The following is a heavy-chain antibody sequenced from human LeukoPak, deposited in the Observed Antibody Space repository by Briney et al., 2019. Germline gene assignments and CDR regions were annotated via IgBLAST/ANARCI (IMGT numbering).Heavy chain of an antibody. CDR3: ARVADIVVVPASHFDY. Sequence: SQTLSLTCTVSGGSISSGGYYWSWIRQHPGTGLEWIGYIYYSGSTYYNPSLKSRVTISVDTSKNQFSLKLSSVTAADTAVYYCARVADIVVVPASHFDYWGQGTLVTVSS. CDR1: GGSISSGGYY. D-gene: IGHD2-2*01. J-gene: IGHJ4*02. V-gene: IGHV4-31*03. CDR2: IYYSGST.